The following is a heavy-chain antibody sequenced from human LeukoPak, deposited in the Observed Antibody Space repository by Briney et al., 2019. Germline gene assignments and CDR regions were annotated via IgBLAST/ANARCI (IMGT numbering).Heavy chain of an antibody. D-gene: IGHD3-9*01. CDR3: AREVRDILTPDAFDI. J-gene: IGHJ3*02. CDR1: GFTFSSYS. Sequence: GGSLRLSCAASGFTFSSYSMNWVRQAPGKGLEWVSSISSSSSYIHYADSVKGRFTISRDNAKNSLYLQMNSLRAEDTAVYYCAREVRDILTPDAFDIWGQGTMVTVSS. V-gene: IGHV3-21*01. CDR2: ISSSSSYI.